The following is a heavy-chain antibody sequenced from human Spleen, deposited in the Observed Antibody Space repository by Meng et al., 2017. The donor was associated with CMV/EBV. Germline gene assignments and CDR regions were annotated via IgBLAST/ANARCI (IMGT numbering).Heavy chain of an antibody. V-gene: IGHV4-4*02. J-gene: IGHJ4*02. Sequence: GSLRLSCGVSGGSISSSYWWSWVRQPPGKGLEWIGEIYHSGITTYNASLKSRVTISLDKSKNQFSLKLSSVTAADTAVYYCARAWFVAAGSDYYFDYWGQGTLVTVSS. CDR2: IYHSGIT. D-gene: IGHD6-13*01. CDR1: GGSISSSYW. CDR3: ARAWFVAAGSDYYFDY.